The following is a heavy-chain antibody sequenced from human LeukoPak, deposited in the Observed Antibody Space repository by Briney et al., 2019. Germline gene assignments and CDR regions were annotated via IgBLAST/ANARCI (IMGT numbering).Heavy chain of an antibody. CDR1: GGSINTYY. D-gene: IGHD1-26*01. CDR3: ARAAHSGSLAPFDY. Sequence: SETLSLTCTVSGGSINTYYWSWIRQPAGKGLEWIGRVYTSGSTNYNPSLKSRVTMSIDTSKNQFSLKLSSVTAADTAVYYCARAAHSGSLAPFDYWGQGTLVTVSS. CDR2: VYTSGST. V-gene: IGHV4-4*07. J-gene: IGHJ4*02.